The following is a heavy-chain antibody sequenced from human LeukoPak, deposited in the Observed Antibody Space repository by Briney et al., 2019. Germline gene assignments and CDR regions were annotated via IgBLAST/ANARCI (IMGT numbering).Heavy chain of an antibody. CDR2: IYSGGST. D-gene: IGHD3-3*01. V-gene: IGHV3-66*01. J-gene: IGHJ6*02. CDR3: ARELYYDFWSGYYTPQTDYYYYGIDV. Sequence: PGGSLRLSCAASGFTVSSNYMSWVRQAPGKGLEGVSVIYSGGSTYYADSVKGRFTISRDNSKNTLYLQMNSLRAEDTAVYYCARELYYDFWSGYYTPQTDYYYYGIDVWGQGTTVTVSS. CDR1: GFTVSSNY.